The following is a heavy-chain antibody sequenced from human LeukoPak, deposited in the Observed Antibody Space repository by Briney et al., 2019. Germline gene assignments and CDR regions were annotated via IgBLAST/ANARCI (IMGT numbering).Heavy chain of an antibody. CDR1: GFTFSSYG. V-gene: IGHV3-30*03. CDR3: ARGDHYGSGSYPPDY. Sequence: GRSLRLSCAASGFTFSSYGMHWVRQAPGRGLEWVAVISYDGSNKYYADSVKGRFTISRDNSKNTLYLQMHSLRAEDTAVYYCARGDHYGSGSYPPDYWGQGTLVTVSS. CDR2: ISYDGSNK. J-gene: IGHJ4*02. D-gene: IGHD3-10*01.